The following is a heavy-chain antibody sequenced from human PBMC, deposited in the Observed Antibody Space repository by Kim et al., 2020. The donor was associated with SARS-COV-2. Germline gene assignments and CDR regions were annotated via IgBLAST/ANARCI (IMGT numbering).Heavy chain of an antibody. Sequence: GGSLRLSCAASGFTFSSYGMHWVRQAPGKGLEWVAVISYDGSNKYYADSVKGRFTISRDNSKNTLYLQMNSLRAEDTAVYYCAKDKEPLTDLEWASDGMDVWGLGTTVTVSS. J-gene: IGHJ6*02. CDR3: AKDKEPLTDLEWASDGMDV. CDR2: ISYDGSNK. V-gene: IGHV3-30*18. CDR1: GFTFSSYG. D-gene: IGHD3-3*01.